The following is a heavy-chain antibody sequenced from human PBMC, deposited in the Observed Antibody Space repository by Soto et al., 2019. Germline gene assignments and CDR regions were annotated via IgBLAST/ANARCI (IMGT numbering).Heavy chain of an antibody. Sequence: GESLKISCKGSGYSFTSYWIGWVRQMPGKGLEWMGIIYPGDSDTRYSPSFQGQVTISADKSISTAYLQWSSLKASDTAMYYCARGAEERYCSSTSCYRYYYYMDVWGKGTTVTVSS. V-gene: IGHV5-51*01. D-gene: IGHD2-2*02. CDR1: GYSFTSYW. CDR3: ARGAEERYCSSTSCYRYYYYMDV. CDR2: IYPGDSDT. J-gene: IGHJ6*03.